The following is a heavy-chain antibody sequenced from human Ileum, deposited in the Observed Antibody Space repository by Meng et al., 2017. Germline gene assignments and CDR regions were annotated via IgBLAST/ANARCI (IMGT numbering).Heavy chain of an antibody. CDR2: TFYRSKWND. V-gene: IGHV6-1*01. D-gene: IGHD6-19*01. CDR1: GDSVSSDSGA. Sequence: QGQLQQSGPGLVKPPQTLSLPLAISGDSVSSDSGAWNWIRQSPSRGLEWLGRTFYRSKWNDDFAESVKSRITITTDTSKNQFSLQLNSVTPEDTAVYYCARGWYSSGFHSWGQGTLVTVSS. CDR3: ARGWYSSGFHS. J-gene: IGHJ4*02.